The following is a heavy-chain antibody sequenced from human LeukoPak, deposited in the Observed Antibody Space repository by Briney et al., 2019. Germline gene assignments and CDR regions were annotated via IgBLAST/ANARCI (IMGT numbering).Heavy chain of an antibody. J-gene: IGHJ3*02. V-gene: IGHV1-2*06. CDR3: ARFVDDYGDTGNAFDI. CDR1: GYTFTGYY. CDR2: INPNNGAT. D-gene: IGHD4-17*01. Sequence: WASVKVSCKASGYTFTGYYMHWVRQAPGQGLEWMGRINPNNGATNYAQKLQGRVTITGDTSISTAYMELSRLRSDDTAVYYCARFVDDYGDTGNAFDIWGQGTMVTVSS.